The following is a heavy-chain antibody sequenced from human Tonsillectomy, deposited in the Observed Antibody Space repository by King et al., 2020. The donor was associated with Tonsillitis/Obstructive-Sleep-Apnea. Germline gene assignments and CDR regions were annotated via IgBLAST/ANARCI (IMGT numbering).Heavy chain of an antibody. Sequence: QLQESGPGLVKPSETLSLTCTVSGGSISSSSYYWGWIRQPPGKGLEWIGSIYYSGSTYYNPSLKSRVTISVDTSKNQFSLKLSSVTAADTAVYYCARXVRYCSGGSCFXTGFDYWGQGTLVTVSX. J-gene: IGHJ4*02. CDR3: ARXVRYCSGGSCFXTGFDY. V-gene: IGHV4-39*01. D-gene: IGHD2-15*01. CDR1: GGSISSSSYY. CDR2: IYYSGST.